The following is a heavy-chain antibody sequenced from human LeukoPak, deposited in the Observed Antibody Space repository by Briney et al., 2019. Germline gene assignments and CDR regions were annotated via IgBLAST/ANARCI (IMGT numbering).Heavy chain of an antibody. V-gene: IGHV4-4*09. CDR2: IYTSGST. CDR3: ARHRARFDP. CDR1: GGSISSYY. J-gene: IGHJ5*02. Sequence: PSETLSLTCTVSGGSISSYYWSWIRQPPGKGLEWIGYIYTSGSTNYNPSLKSRVTISVDTSKNQFSPKLSSVTAADTAVYYCARHRARFDPWGQGTLVTVSS.